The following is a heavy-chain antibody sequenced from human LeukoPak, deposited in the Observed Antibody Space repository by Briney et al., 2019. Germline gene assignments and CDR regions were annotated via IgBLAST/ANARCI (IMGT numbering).Heavy chain of an antibody. D-gene: IGHD4-11*01. V-gene: IGHV3-48*03. Sequence: TGGSLRLSCAASGFTFTNYEMIWVRQAPGKGLEWISYISSSGSTIYYADSVKGRFTMSRDTAKNSVHLQMNSLRAEDTAVYYCARETLYSDYEGNYIDYWGPGTLVTVSS. CDR1: GFTFTNYE. CDR3: ARETLYSDYEGNYIDY. CDR2: ISSSGSTI. J-gene: IGHJ4*02.